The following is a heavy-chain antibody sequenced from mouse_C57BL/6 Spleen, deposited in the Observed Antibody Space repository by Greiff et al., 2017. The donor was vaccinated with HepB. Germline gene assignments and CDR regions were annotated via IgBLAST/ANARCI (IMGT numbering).Heavy chain of an antibody. CDR2: INPYNGDT. D-gene: IGHD1-1*01. CDR1: GYSFTGYF. CDR3: ARTPITTVVRWYFDV. Sequence: VQLKESGPELVKPGDSVKISCKASGYSFTGYFMNWVMQSHGKSLEWIGRINPYNGDTFYNQKFKGKATLTVDKSSSTAHMELRSLTSEDSAVYYCARTPITTVVRWYFDVWGTGTTVTVSS. J-gene: IGHJ1*03. V-gene: IGHV1-20*01.